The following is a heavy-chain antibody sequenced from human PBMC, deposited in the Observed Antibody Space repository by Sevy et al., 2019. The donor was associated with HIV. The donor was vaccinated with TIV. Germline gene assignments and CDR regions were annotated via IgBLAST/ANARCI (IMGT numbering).Heavy chain of an antibody. CDR3: ARDPSSMIVGNTPFDY. CDR1: GFTFSSYG. J-gene: IGHJ4*02. D-gene: IGHD3-22*01. Sequence: GGSLRLSCAASGFTFSSYGMHWVRQAPGKGLEWVAVIWYDGSNKYHADSVKGRFTISRDNSKNTLYLQMNSLRAEDTAVYYCARDPSSMIVGNTPFDYWGQGTLVTVSS. V-gene: IGHV3-33*01. CDR2: IWYDGSNK.